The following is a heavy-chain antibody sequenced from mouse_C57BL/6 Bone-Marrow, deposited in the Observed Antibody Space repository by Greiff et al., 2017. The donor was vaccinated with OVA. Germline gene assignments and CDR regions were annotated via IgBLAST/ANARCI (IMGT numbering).Heavy chain of an antibody. CDR2: ISSGSSTI. Sequence: EVQGVESGGGLVKPGGSLKLSCAASGFTFSDYGMHWVRQAPEKGLECVAYISSGSSTIYYADTVKGRFTISRDNAKNTLFLQMTSLRSEDTAMYYCARRLFDYWGQGTTLTVSS. CDR1: GFTFSDYG. CDR3: ARRLFDY. D-gene: IGHD3-2*02. V-gene: IGHV5-17*01. J-gene: IGHJ2*01.